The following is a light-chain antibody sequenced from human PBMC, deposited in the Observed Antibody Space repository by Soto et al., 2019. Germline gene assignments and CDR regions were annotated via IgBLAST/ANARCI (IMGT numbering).Light chain of an antibody. J-gene: IGKJ4*01. CDR3: QQSCSTPLT. Sequence: TITCRASQSISSWLAWYQQKPGKAPKLLIYKASTLESGVPSNFSGSGSGTDFTLTISSLQPEDFETYYCQQSCSTPLTFGGGTKVDIK. V-gene: IGKV1-5*03. CDR2: KAS. CDR1: QSISSW.